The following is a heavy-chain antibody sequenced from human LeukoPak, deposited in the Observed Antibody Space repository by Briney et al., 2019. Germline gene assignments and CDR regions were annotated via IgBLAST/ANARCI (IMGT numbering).Heavy chain of an antibody. CDR3: AREGELRDRDAFDI. V-gene: IGHV4-4*02. D-gene: IGHD1-26*01. J-gene: IGHJ3*02. CDR1: GGSISSSNW. Sequence: SETLSLTCAVSGGSISSSNWWSWVRQPPGKGLEWIGEIYHSGSTNYNPSLKSRVTISVDKSKNQFSLKLSSVTAADTAVYYCAREGELRDRDAFDIWGQGTMVTVSS. CDR2: IYHSGST.